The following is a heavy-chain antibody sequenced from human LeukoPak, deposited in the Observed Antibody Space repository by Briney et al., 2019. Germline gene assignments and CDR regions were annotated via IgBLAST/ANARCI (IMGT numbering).Heavy chain of an antibody. D-gene: IGHD3-10*01. CDR1: GFTFSNAW. V-gene: IGHV3-15*01. J-gene: IGHJ4*02. Sequence: GGSLRLSCAASGFTFSNAWMSWVRQAPGKGLEWVGRIKSKTDGGTTDYAAPVKGRFTISRDDSKNTLYLQMNSLKTEDTAVYYCTTTSPMVREVISYWGQGTLVTVSS. CDR3: TTTSPMVREVISY. CDR2: IKSKTDGGTT.